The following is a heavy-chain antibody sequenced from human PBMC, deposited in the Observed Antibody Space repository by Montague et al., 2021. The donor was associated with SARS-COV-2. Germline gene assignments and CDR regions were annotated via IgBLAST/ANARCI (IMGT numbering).Heavy chain of an antibody. J-gene: IGHJ6*02. Sequence: SLRLSCAASGFTFGDYGMSWVRQAPGKGLEWVSGINWNGGSTGYADSVKGRFTISRDNAKSSLYLQMNSLRAEDTALYYCARELTPYYGMDVWGQGTTVTVSS. CDR3: ARELTPYYGMDV. CDR2: INWNGGST. CDR1: GFTFGDYG. V-gene: IGHV3-20*04.